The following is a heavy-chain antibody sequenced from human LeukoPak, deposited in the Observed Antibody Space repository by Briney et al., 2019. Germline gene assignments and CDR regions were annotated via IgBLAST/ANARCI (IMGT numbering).Heavy chain of an antibody. Sequence: SETLSLTCAVYGGSFSGYYWSWIRQPPGKGLEWIGEINHSGGTNYNPSLKSRVTISVDTSKNQFSLKLSSVTAADTAVYYCARGPIVVVPAAIAGYAFDIWGQGTMVTVSS. CDR2: INHSGGT. CDR1: GGSFSGYY. J-gene: IGHJ3*02. D-gene: IGHD2-2*02. V-gene: IGHV4-34*01. CDR3: ARGPIVVVPAAIAGYAFDI.